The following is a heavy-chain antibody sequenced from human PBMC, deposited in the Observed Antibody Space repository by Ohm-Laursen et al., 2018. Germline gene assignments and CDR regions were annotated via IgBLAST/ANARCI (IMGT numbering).Heavy chain of an antibody. CDR2: IYYSGST. J-gene: IGHJ4*02. V-gene: IGHV4-31*01. CDR3: ARGYDHFDY. D-gene: IGHD3-22*01. Sequence: SDTLSLTCTVSGGSISIGGFYWSWIRQHPGKGLEWIGYIYYSGSTYYNPSLRSPVTISVDTSKNQFSLRLSSVTAADTAVYYCARGYDHFDYWGQGTLLTVSS. CDR1: GGSISIGGFY.